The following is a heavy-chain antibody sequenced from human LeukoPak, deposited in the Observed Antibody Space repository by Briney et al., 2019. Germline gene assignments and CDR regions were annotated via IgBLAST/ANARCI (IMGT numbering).Heavy chain of an antibody. CDR1: GYAFTNYA. D-gene: IGHD3-9*01. V-gene: IGHV7-4-1*02. J-gene: IGHJ5*02. CDR3: ARLRGGILTGPRNWFDP. CDR2: INTNTGNP. Sequence: GASVKVSCKASGYAFTNYAINWVRQAPGQGLEWMGWINTNTGNPTYAQGFTGRFVFSLDTYVSTAYLQISSLKAEGTAVYYCARLRGGILTGPRNWFDPWGQGTLVTVSS.